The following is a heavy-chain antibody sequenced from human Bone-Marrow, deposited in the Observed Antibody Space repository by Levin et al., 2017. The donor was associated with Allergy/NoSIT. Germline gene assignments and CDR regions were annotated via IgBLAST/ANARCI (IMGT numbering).Heavy chain of an antibody. Sequence: PSETLSLTCTVSGDSISSGGYYWSWIRQHPGKGLEWIWYIYHSGSSDYSPSLKSRLTIAIDTSKHQFSLQLTSVTAAVTGVYYCARVNVYRPYFDDGVDVWGRGTTVTVSS. CDR1: GDSISSGGYY. CDR3: ARVNVYRPYFDDGVDV. CDR2: IYHSGSS. J-gene: IGHJ6*02. V-gene: IGHV4-31*03. D-gene: IGHD5/OR15-5a*01.